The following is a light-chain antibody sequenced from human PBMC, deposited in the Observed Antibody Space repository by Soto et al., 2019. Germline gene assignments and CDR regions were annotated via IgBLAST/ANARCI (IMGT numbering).Light chain of an antibody. Sequence: DIQMTQSPSSLSASVGARVTITCRASQRISSYLNWYQQKPGKAPKLLIYAASSLQSGVPSRFSGSGSGTDFTLTISSLQPEDFATYYCQQSYSTPITFGQGTRLEIK. CDR1: QRISSY. CDR2: AAS. V-gene: IGKV1-39*01. J-gene: IGKJ5*01. CDR3: QQSYSTPIT.